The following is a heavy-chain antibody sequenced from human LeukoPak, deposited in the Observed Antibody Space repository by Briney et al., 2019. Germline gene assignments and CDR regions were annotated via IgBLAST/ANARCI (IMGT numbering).Heavy chain of an antibody. D-gene: IGHD3-10*01. Sequence: GRSLRPSCAASGFTFSSYGMHWVRQAPGKGLEWVAVISYDGSNKYYADSVKGRFTISRDNSKNTLYLQMNSLRAEDTAVYYCAKGVVRGVIRNWFDPWGQGTLVTVSS. CDR1: GFTFSSYG. CDR3: AKGVVRGVIRNWFDP. CDR2: ISYDGSNK. J-gene: IGHJ5*02. V-gene: IGHV3-30*18.